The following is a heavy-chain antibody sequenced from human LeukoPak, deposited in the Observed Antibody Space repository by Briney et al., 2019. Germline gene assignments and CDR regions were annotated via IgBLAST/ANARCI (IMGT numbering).Heavy chain of an antibody. CDR2: IYPGDSDT. J-gene: IGHJ4*02. Sequence: SYWIXWVRQMPGKGLEWMGIIYPGDSDTRYSPSFQGQVTISADKSISTAYLQWSSLKASDTAMYYCARASFPLRYFDWLLSTHFDYWGQGTLVTVSS. V-gene: IGHV5-51*01. CDR3: ARASFPLRYFDWLLSTHFDY. CDR1: SYW. D-gene: IGHD3-9*01.